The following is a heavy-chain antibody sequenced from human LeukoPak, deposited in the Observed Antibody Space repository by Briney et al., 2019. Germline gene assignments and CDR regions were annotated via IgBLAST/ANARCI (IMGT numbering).Heavy chain of an antibody. J-gene: IGHJ3*02. V-gene: IGHV4-30-4*01. Sequence: PSETLSLTCTVSGGSISSGDYYWSWIRQPPGKGLEWIEYIYYSGSTYYNPSLKSRITISVDTSKNQFSLKLSSVTAADTAVYFCARDPAGWGSDASDIWGQGTMVSVSS. CDR2: IYYSGST. CDR3: ARDPAGWGSDASDI. D-gene: IGHD7-27*01. CDR1: GGSISSGDYY.